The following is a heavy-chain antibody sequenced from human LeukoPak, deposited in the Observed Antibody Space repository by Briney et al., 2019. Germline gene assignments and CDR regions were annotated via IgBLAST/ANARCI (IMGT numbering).Heavy chain of an antibody. CDR1: GFTFSNYV. Sequence: PGGSLRLSCAASGFTFSNYVMSWVRQAPGKGLEWVSAISGSGDRAYYADSLRGRFTIARDNSKNTLYLIMNSVRVDDTAVYYCAKDLSGWSGTYEIFNGIGSWGQETVVTVSS. V-gene: IGHV3-23*01. J-gene: IGHJ4*02. CDR3: AKDLSGWSGTYEIFNGIGS. CDR2: ISGSGDRA. D-gene: IGHD3-3*01.